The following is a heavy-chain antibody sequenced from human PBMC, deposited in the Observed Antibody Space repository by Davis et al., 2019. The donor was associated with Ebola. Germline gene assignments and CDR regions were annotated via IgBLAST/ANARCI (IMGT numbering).Heavy chain of an antibody. V-gene: IGHV1-18*01. Sequence: ASVKVSCKASGYTFTSYGISWVRQAPGQGLEWMGWISAYNGNTNYAQKLQGRVTMTTDTSTSTAYMELRSLRSDDTAVYYCAKSPKRSFGYYYGMDVWGQGTTVTVSS. D-gene: IGHD1-26*01. J-gene: IGHJ6*02. CDR2: ISAYNGNT. CDR3: AKSPKRSFGYYYGMDV. CDR1: GYTFTSYG.